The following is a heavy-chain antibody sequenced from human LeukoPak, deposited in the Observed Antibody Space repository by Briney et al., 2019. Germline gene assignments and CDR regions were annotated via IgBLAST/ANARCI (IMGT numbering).Heavy chain of an antibody. J-gene: IGHJ4*02. CDR1: GFTFSSYA. D-gene: IGHD3-22*01. CDR3: AKRVTMIVVVTDPDDY. V-gene: IGHV3-23*01. Sequence: PGGSLRLSRAASGFTFSSYAMSWVRQAPGKGLEWVSAISGSGGSTYYADSVKGRFTISRDNSKNTLYLQMNSLRAEDTAVYYCAKRVTMIVVVTDPDDYWGQGTLVTVSS. CDR2: ISGSGGST.